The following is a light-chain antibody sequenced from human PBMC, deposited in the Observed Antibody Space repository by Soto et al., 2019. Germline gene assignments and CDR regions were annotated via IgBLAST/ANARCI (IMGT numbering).Light chain of an antibody. Sequence: QSALTQPASVSGSPGQSITISCTGTSNDIGSYNFVSWYQQHPGKAPKLMIYDVSDRPSGVSNRFSGSKSGNTASLTISGLQPEDEADYYCRSYRSITTSYVFGTGTKLTVL. J-gene: IGLJ1*01. CDR1: SNDIGSYNF. CDR2: DVS. V-gene: IGLV2-14*03. CDR3: RSYRSITTSYV.